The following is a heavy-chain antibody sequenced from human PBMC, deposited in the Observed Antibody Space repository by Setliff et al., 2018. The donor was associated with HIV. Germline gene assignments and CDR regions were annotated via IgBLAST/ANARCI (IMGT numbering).Heavy chain of an antibody. J-gene: IGHJ5*01. Sequence: SVKVSCKASGGTFSSYAISWLRQAPGQGLEWMGGIMPIFGTPIYAQKFQGRVSITAHESTTTSYMELTSLRSEDTAIYYCARDGPQGELLDSWGLGTPVTVSS. V-gene: IGHV1-69*13. CDR1: GGTFSSYA. CDR2: IMPIFGTP. D-gene: IGHD1-7*01. CDR3: ARDGPQGELLDS.